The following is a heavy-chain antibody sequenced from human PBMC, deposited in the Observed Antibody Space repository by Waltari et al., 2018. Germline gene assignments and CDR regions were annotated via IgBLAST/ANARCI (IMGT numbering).Heavy chain of an antibody. CDR3: AHRTTVTSLLRDAFDI. Sequence: QITLKESGPTLVKPTQTLTLTCTFSGFSLSTSGVGVGWIRQPPGKALEWLARIYWDDDKRYSPSLKSRLTITKDTSKNQVVLTMTNMDPVDTATYYCAHRTTVTSLLRDAFDIWGQGTMVTVSS. V-gene: IGHV2-5*02. CDR1: GFSLSTSGVG. CDR2: IYWDDDK. J-gene: IGHJ3*02. D-gene: IGHD4-17*01.